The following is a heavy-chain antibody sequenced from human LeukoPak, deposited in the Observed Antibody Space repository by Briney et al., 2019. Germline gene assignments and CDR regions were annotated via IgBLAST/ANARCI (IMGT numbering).Heavy chain of an antibody. CDR3: ARDSPDVQSGSQYYFDY. CDR1: GGSISSYY. V-gene: IGHV4-4*07. J-gene: IGHJ4*02. CDR2: IYTSGST. D-gene: IGHD1-26*01. Sequence: SETLSLTCTVSGGSISSYYWSWIRQPAGKGLEWIGRIYTSGSTNYNPSLKSRVTMSVDTSKNQFSLKLSSVTAADTAVYYCARDSPDVQSGSQYYFDYWGQGTLVTVSS.